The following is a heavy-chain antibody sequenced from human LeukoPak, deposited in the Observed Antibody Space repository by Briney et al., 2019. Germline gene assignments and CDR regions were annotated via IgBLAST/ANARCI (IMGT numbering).Heavy chain of an antibody. CDR3: ARALSTVTTYFDS. CDR1: GGSISGYY. CDR2: IYPSGNS. D-gene: IGHD4-17*01. V-gene: IGHV4-4*09. J-gene: IGHJ4*02. Sequence: PSETLSLTCTVSGGSISGYYWSWIRQPPGKGLEWLGYIYPSGNSDYNPSLKSRVSMSVDTSKKQISLELSSVTAADTAVFYCARALSTVTTYFDSWGQGTLVTVSS.